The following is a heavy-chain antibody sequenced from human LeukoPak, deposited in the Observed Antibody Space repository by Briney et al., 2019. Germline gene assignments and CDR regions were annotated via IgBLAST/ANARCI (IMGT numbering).Heavy chain of an antibody. CDR1: GGTFSSYA. D-gene: IGHD1-26*01. CDR3: AREAIYSGSSPDY. CDR2: IIPIFATA. V-gene: IGHV1-69*13. J-gene: IGHJ4*02. Sequence: SVKVSCKASGGTFSSYAISWVRQAPGQGLEWMGGIIPIFATANYAQKFQGRVTITADESTSTAYMELSSLRSEDTAVYYCAREAIYSGSSPDYWGQGTLVTVSS.